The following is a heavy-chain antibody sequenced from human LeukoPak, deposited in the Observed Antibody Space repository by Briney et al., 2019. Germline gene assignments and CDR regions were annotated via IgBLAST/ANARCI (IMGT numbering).Heavy chain of an antibody. CDR2: ISWDGGST. D-gene: IGHD4-11*01. CDR1: GFAFADYT. CDR3: AKGREHSNYVGIDY. Sequence: GGSLRLSCAASGFAFADYTMHWVRQAPGKGLEWVSLISWDGGSTYYADSVKGRFTISRDNSKNSLYLQMNSLRTEDTALYYCAKGREHSNYVGIDYWGQGTLVTVSS. V-gene: IGHV3-43*01. J-gene: IGHJ4*02.